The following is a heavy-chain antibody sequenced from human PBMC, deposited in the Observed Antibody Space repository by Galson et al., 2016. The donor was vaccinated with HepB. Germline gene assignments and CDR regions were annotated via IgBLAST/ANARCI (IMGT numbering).Heavy chain of an antibody. J-gene: IGHJ4*02. V-gene: IGHV3-30*04. D-gene: IGHD6-6*01. CDR2: ISFDATNR. Sequence: SLRLSCAASGFTFSRYAMHWVRQAPGKGLDWVTVISFDATNRYYADSVRGRFTISRDNSKNRLYLQIDSLRPEDTAVYFCARMFSSSSIDYWGQGALVTVSS. CDR3: ARMFSSSSIDY. CDR1: GFTFSRYA.